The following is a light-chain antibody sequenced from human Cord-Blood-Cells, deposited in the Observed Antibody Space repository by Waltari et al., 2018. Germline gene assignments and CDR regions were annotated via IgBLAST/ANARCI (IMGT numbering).Light chain of an antibody. J-gene: IGLJ2*01. Sequence: QSVLTQPPSASGPPGQRVTISCSGSSSNIGSNTVNWYQQLPGTAPKLLIYSNNQRPSGVPARFSGSKSGTSASLAISGLQSEDEADYYCATWDDSLNGLVFGGGTKLTVL. CDR3: ATWDDSLNGLV. CDR2: SNN. V-gene: IGLV1-44*01. CDR1: SSNIGSNT.